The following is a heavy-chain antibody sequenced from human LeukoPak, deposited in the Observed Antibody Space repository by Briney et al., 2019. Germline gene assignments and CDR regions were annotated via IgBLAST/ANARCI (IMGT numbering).Heavy chain of an antibody. CDR2: ISTYNGDT. J-gene: IGHJ5*02. CDR1: GYTFSNYG. CDR3: ARVSPNRRNSYGYQNWFDP. Sequence: EASVKVSCKASGYTFSNYGITWVRQAPGQGLEWMGWISTYNGDTNYAQKLQGRVTMTTDTSTNTAYMELRSPRSDDTAVYFCARVSPNRRNSYGYQNWFDPWGQGTLVSVSS. D-gene: IGHD5-18*01. V-gene: IGHV1-18*01.